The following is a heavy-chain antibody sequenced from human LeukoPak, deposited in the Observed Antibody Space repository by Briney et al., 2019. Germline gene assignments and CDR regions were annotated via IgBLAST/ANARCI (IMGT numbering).Heavy chain of an antibody. CDR2: INYGDGAT. J-gene: IGHJ4*02. V-gene: IGHV3-23*01. CDR3: ARVPYSSGWYLVY. CDR1: DFAFSNYA. Sequence: GGSLRLSCETSDFAFSNYAMSWVRQAPGRGLEWVSGINYGDGATYYADSVKGRFTISRDNSKNTLSLQMNSLRAEDTAVYYCARVPYSSGWYLVYWGQGTLVTVSS. D-gene: IGHD6-19*01.